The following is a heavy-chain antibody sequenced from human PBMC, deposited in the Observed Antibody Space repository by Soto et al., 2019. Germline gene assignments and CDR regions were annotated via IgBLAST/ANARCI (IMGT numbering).Heavy chain of an antibody. Sequence: PGGSLRLCCAASGFTFSSYAMSWVRQAPGKGLEWVSAISGSGGSTYYADSVKGRFTISRGNSKNTLYLQMNSLRAEDTAVFYCAKDLVEGVVVPAPERAFEIWGQRTMVTLS. V-gene: IGHV3-23*01. CDR2: ISGSGGST. CDR1: GFTFSSYA. J-gene: IGHJ3*02. CDR3: AKDLVEGVVVPAPERAFEI. D-gene: IGHD2-15*01.